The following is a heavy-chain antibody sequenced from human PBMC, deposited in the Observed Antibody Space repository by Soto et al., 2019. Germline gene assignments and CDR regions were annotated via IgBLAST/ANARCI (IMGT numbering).Heavy chain of an antibody. Sequence: QPWGSLRLSCAASVFTFSTYSMYWVRQGPGKGLDWVSYINSLSTNSYSAERVKGRVTISRDNAENSVYLQINSLRDEDTAVYYCAATYDYHDFRFDYWGQGALVTVSS. V-gene: IGHV3-48*02. D-gene: IGHD4-17*01. CDR1: VFTFSTYS. J-gene: IGHJ4*02. CDR3: AATYDYHDFRFDY. CDR2: INSLSTNS.